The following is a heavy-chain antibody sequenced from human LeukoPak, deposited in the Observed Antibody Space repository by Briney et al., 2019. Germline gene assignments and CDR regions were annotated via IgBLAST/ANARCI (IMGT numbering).Heavy chain of an antibody. V-gene: IGHV1-69*05. CDR3: ARAISNYTAMVSDAFDT. D-gene: IGHD5-18*01. CDR1: GGTFSSYA. Sequence: GASVKVSCKASGGTFSSYAISWVRQAPGQGLEWMGGIIPIFGTANYAQKFQGRVTITTDESTSTAYMELSSLRSEDTAVYYCARAISNYTAMVSDAFDTWGQGTMVTVSS. CDR2: IIPIFGTA. J-gene: IGHJ3*02.